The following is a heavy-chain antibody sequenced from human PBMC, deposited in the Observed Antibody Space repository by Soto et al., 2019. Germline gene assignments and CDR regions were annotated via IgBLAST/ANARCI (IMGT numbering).Heavy chain of an antibody. CDR3: TRDESRDSSARGWFDP. CDR1: GFTFRSFT. D-gene: IGHD6-13*01. CDR2: ISSNSAYI. V-gene: IGHV3-21*01. Sequence: GGSLRLSCAASGFTFRSFTMNWVRQAPGKGLEWVSTISSNSAYIYYTDALRGRFTISRDNAKNSLHLQMNSLRAEDTAVYYCTRDESRDSSARGWFDPWGPGTLVTVS. J-gene: IGHJ5*02.